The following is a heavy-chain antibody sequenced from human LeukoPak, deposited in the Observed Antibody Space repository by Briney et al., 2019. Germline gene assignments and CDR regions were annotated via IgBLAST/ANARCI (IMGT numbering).Heavy chain of an antibody. CDR3: ATDIVVVTATQEKGDY. Sequence: GASVKVSCKASGYTFTGYYMHWVRQAPGQGLEWMGWINPNSGGTNYAQKFQGRVTMTRYTFISTAYMELSRLRSDDTAVYYCATDIVVVTATQEKGDYWGQGTLVTVSS. J-gene: IGHJ4*02. CDR1: GYTFTGYY. V-gene: IGHV1-2*02. D-gene: IGHD2-21*02. CDR2: INPNSGGT.